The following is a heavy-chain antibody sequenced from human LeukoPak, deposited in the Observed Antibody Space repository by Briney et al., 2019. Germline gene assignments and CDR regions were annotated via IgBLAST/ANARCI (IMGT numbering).Heavy chain of an antibody. J-gene: IGHJ5*02. CDR3: ARLLPEYDFWSGYYRVNWFDP. Sequence: SETLSLTCTVSGGSISSYYWSWIRQPPGKGLEWIGYIYYSGSTNYNPSLKSRVTMSVDTSKNQFSLKLSSVTAADTAVYYCARLLPEYDFWSGYYRVNWFDPWGQGTLVTVSS. D-gene: IGHD3-3*01. CDR2: IYYSGST. V-gene: IGHV4-59*08. CDR1: GGSISSYY.